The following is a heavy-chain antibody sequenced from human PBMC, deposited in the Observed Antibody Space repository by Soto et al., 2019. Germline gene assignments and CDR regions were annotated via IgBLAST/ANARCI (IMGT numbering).Heavy chain of an antibody. CDR1: GFTFSSYA. D-gene: IGHD6-19*01. Sequence: GGSLRLSCAASGFTFSSYAMHWVRQAPGKGLEYVSAISSNGGSTYYANSVKGRFTISRDNSKNTLYLQMGSLRAEDMAVYYCAREKEVAGPDAFDIWGQGTMVTVSS. J-gene: IGHJ3*02. CDR2: ISSNGGST. CDR3: AREKEVAGPDAFDI. V-gene: IGHV3-64*01.